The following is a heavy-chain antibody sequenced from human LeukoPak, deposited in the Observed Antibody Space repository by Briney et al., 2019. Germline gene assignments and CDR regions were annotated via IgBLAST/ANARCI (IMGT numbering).Heavy chain of an antibody. CDR3: ARDHGYSSSWRNWFDP. J-gene: IGHJ5*02. CDR1: GGSISSHY. V-gene: IGHV4-59*11. D-gene: IGHD6-13*01. CDR2: IYYSGST. Sequence: SETLSLTCTVSGGSISSHYWSWIRQPPGKGLEWIGYIYYSGSTNYNPSLKSRVTISVDTSKNQFSLKLSSVTAADTAVCYCARDHGYSSSWRNWFDPWGQGTLVTVSS.